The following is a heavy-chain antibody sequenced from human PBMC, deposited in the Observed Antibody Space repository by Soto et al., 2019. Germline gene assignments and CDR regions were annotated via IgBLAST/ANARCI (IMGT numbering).Heavy chain of an antibody. J-gene: IGHJ6*02. CDR3: ASEVSGYSSGSPYGMDV. CDR1: GGSVSSGSYY. D-gene: IGHD6-19*01. V-gene: IGHV4-61*01. CDR2: IYYSGST. Sequence: SETLSLTCTVSGGSVSSGSYYWSWIRLPPGKGLEWIGYIYYSGSTNYNPSLKSRVTISVDTSKNQFSLKLSSVTAADTAVYYCASEVSGYSSGSPYGMDVWGQGTTVTVSS.